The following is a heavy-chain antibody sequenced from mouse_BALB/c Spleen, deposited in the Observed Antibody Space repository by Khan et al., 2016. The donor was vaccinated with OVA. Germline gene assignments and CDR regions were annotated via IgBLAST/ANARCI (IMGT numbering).Heavy chain of an antibody. V-gene: IGHV1-76*01. CDR1: GYIFTNYW. CDR3: AREEALYYFDY. Sequence: QVHVKQSGAELVRPGASVKLSCKTSGYIFTNYWIHWVKQRSGQGLEWIARIYPGTDNTYYNEKLKDKATLTVDKSSSTAYMQLSSLKSEDSAVYCCAREEALYYFDYWGQGTTLTVSS. J-gene: IGHJ2*01. D-gene: IGHD3-2*02. CDR2: IYPGTDNT.